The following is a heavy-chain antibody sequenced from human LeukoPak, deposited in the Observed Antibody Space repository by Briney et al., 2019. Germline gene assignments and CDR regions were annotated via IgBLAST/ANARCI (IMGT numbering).Heavy chain of an antibody. Sequence: SETLSLTCTVSGGSISSGGYYWSWIRQPPGKGLEWIGYIYYSGSAYYNPSLKSRVTISVDTSKNQFSLKLSSVTAADTAVYYCARLPKFKIVVVPAATVDDAFDIWGQGTMVTVSS. D-gene: IGHD2-2*01. CDR2: IYYSGSA. V-gene: IGHV4-30-2*03. J-gene: IGHJ3*02. CDR3: ARLPKFKIVVVPAATVDDAFDI. CDR1: GGSISSGGYY.